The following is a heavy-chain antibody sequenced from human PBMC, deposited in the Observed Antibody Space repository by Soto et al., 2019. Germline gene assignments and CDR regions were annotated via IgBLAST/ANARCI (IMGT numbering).Heavy chain of an antibody. CDR3: ASQYGGYGWFDT. V-gene: IGHV1-46*01. Sequence: ASVKVSCKASGYTFTSYYMHWVRQAPGQGLEWMGIINPSGGSTSYAQKFQGRVTMTRDTSTSTVYMELSSLRSEDTAVYYCASQYGGYGWFDTWGQGTPVTVSS. D-gene: IGHD2-15*01. CDR2: INPSGGST. J-gene: IGHJ5*02. CDR1: GYTFTSYY.